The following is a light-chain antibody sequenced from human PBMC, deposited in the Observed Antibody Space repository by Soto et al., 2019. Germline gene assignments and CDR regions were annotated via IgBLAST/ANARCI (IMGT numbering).Light chain of an antibody. CDR3: AAWDDSLSGPV. J-gene: IGLJ2*01. CDR1: SSNIGSNY. CDR2: SNN. Sequence: QAVVTQPPSASGTPGQRVTISWSGSSSNIGSNYVFWYQQLPGTAPKPLSYSNNQRPSGVPDRFSGSKSGTSASLAISGLRSEDEAYYYCAAWDDSLSGPVFGGGTKLTVL. V-gene: IGLV1-47*02.